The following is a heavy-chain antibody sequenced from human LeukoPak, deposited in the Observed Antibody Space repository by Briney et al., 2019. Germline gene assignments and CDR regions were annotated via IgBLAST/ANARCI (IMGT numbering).Heavy chain of an antibody. Sequence: PGGSLSPSCAASGFTFSSYGMHWVRQAPGKGMEWVAFIRYDGSNKYYADSVKGRFTISRDNSKNTLYLQMNSLRAEDTAVYYCARGGAAMAYYWGQGTLVTVSS. D-gene: IGHD5-18*01. J-gene: IGHJ4*02. CDR2: IRYDGSNK. CDR3: ARGGAAMAYY. CDR1: GFTFSSYG. V-gene: IGHV3-30*02.